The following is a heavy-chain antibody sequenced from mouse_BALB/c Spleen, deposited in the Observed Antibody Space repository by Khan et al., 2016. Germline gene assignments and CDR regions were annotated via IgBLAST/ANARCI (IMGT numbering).Heavy chain of an antibody. CDR2: INPDSSTI. CDR1: GFDFSRYW. J-gene: IGHJ1*01. CDR3: ASTFWCFDV. Sequence: EVKLLEAGGGLVQPGGSLKLSCAASGFDFSRYWMSWVRQAPGKGLEWIGEINPDSSTINYTPSLKDKFIISRDTAKNTLYLQMSKVRSDDTALYYCASTFWCFDVWGAGTTVTVSS. V-gene: IGHV4-1*02.